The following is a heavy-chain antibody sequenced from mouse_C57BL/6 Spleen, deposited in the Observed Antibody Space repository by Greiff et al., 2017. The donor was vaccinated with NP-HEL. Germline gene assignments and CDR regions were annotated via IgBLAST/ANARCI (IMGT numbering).Heavy chain of an antibody. CDR1: GYAFSSSW. CDR3: ARSNLLYWYYDV. D-gene: IGHD2-1*01. CDR2: IYPGDGDT. V-gene: IGHV1-82*01. J-gene: IGHJ1*03. Sequence: VQLQQSGPELVKPGASVKISCKASGYAFSSSWMNWVKQRPGKGLEWIGRIYPGDGDTNYIGKFKGKATLTAAKSSSTAYMQLSSLTSEVSAVYSVARSNLLYWYYDVWGTGATVTVAS.